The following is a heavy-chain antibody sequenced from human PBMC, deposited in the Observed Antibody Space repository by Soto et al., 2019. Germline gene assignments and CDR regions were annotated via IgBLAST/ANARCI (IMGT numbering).Heavy chain of an antibody. CDR1: GFTFSSYA. J-gene: IGHJ6*03. V-gene: IGHV3-23*01. Sequence: GGSLRLSCAASGFTFSSYAMSWVRQAPGKGLEWVSAISGSGGSTYYADSVKGRFTISRDNSKNTLYLQMNSLRAEDTAVYYCAKRQYCSGGSCYVILEFDYYYMDVWGKGTTVTVSS. CDR3: AKRQYCSGGSCYVILEFDYYYMDV. CDR2: ISGSGGST. D-gene: IGHD2-15*01.